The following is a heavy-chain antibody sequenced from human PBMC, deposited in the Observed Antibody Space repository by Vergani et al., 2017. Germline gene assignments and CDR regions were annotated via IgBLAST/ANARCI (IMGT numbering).Heavy chain of an antibody. CDR2: INHSGST. D-gene: IGHD6-19*01. J-gene: IGHJ4*02. CDR1: GGSISSSSYY. V-gene: IGHV4-39*07. CDR3: ARAAVAGRVTFDY. Sequence: QLQLQESGPGLVKPSETLSLTCTVSGGSISSSSYYWGWIRQPPGKGLEWIGEINHSGSTNYNPSLKSRVTISVDTSKNQFSLKLSSLRSEDTAVYYCARAAVAGRVTFDYWGQGTLVTVSS.